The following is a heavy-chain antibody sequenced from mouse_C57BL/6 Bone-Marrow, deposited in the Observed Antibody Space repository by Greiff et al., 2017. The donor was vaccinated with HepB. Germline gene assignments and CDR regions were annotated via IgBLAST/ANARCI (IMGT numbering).Heavy chain of an antibody. V-gene: IGHV6-3*01. J-gene: IGHJ4*01. Sequence: EVKLVESGGGLVQPGGSMKLSCVASGFTFSNYWMNWVRQSPEKGLEWVAQIRLKSDNYATHYAESVKGRFTISRDDSKSSVYLQMNNLRAEDTGIYYCTGGGSSLYYAMDDWGQGASVTVSS. CDR3: TGGGSSLYYAMDD. CDR2: IRLKSDNYAT. CDR1: GFTFSNYW. D-gene: IGHD1-1*01.